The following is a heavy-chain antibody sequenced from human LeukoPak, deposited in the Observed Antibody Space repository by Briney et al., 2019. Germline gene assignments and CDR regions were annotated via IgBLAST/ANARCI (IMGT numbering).Heavy chain of an antibody. Sequence: SETLSLICAVYGGSFSGYYWSWIRQPPGKGLEWIGEINHSGSTNYNPSLKSRVTISVDTSKNQFSLKLSSVTAADTAVYYCARGPVGSRAFDIWGQGTMVTVSS. CDR3: ARGPVGSRAFDI. CDR2: INHSGST. J-gene: IGHJ3*02. D-gene: IGHD1-26*01. CDR1: GGSFSGYY. V-gene: IGHV4-34*01.